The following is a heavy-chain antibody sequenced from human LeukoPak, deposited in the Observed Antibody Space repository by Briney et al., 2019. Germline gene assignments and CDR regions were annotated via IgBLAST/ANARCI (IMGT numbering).Heavy chain of an antibody. CDR1: GGSISSYY. V-gene: IGHV4-59*01. D-gene: IGHD5-18*01. J-gene: IGHJ6*03. Sequence: PSETLSLTCTVSGGSISSYYWRWLRQPPGKGLVWIGYIYYSGSTNYNPSLKSRVTISVDTSKNQFSLKLSSVTAADTAVYYCARGYSSFYMDVWGKGTTVTISS. CDR3: ARGYSSFYMDV. CDR2: IYYSGST.